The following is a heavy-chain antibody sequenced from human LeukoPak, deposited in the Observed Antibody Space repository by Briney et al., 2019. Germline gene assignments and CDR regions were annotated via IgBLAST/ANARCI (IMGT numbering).Heavy chain of an antibody. CDR2: IYYSGST. CDR1: GGSISSGGYY. Sequence: PSQTLSLTCTVSGGSISSGGYYWSWIRQHPGKGLEWIGYIYYSGSTYYNPSLKSRVTISVDTSKNQFSLKLSSVTAADTAVYYCAGDPEIWSGYYRSWYFDLWGRGTLVTVSS. CDR3: AGDPEIWSGYYRSWYFDL. J-gene: IGHJ2*01. V-gene: IGHV4-31*03. D-gene: IGHD3-3*01.